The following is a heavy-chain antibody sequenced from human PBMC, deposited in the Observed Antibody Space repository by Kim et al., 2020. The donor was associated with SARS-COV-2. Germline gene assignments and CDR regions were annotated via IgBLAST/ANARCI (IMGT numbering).Heavy chain of an antibody. V-gene: IGHV4-34*01. Sequence: SETLSLTCAVYGGSFSGYYWSWIRQPPGKGLEWIGEINHSGSTNYNPSLKSRVTISVDTSKNQFSLKLSSVTAADTAVYYCARGVLSSWPGGWGQGTLVTVSS. CDR1: GGSFSGYY. D-gene: IGHD6-13*01. CDR2: INHSGST. J-gene: IGHJ4*02. CDR3: ARGVLSSWPGG.